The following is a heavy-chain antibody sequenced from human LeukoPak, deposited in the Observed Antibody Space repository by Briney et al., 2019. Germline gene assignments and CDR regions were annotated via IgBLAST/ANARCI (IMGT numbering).Heavy chain of an antibody. J-gene: IGHJ6*02. D-gene: IGHD6-13*01. Sequence: PSETLSLTCTVSGGSISSHYWSWIRQPPGKGLEWIGYIYYSGSTNYNPSLKSRVTISVDTSKNQFSLKLSSVTAADTAVYYCARVGQWDSSSWYYYYYGMDVWGQGTTVTVSS. CDR2: IYYSGST. CDR3: ARVGQWDSSSWYYYYYGMDV. V-gene: IGHV4-59*11. CDR1: GGSISSHY.